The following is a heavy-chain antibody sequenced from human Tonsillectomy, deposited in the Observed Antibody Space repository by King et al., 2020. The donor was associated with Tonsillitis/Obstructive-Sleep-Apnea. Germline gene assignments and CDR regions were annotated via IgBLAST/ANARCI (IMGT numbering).Heavy chain of an antibody. J-gene: IGHJ4*02. CDR1: GFTFDDYA. D-gene: IGHD3-10*01. CDR3: AKDSYYGSGSYYNSPFDY. CDR2: ISWNSGSI. Sequence: VQLMVSGGGLIQPGRSLRLSCAASGFTFDDYAMHWVRQAPGKGLEWVSGISWNSGSIGYADSVKGRFTISRDNATNSLYLQMNSLRAEDTALYYCAKDSYYGSGSYYNSPFDYWGQGTLVTVSS. V-gene: IGHV3-9*01.